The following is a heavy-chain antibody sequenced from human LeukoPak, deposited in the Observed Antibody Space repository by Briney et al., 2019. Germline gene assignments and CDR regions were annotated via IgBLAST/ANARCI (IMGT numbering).Heavy chain of an antibody. D-gene: IGHD6-19*01. V-gene: IGHV1-24*01. J-gene: IGHJ4*02. CDR1: GYTLTELS. Sequence: ASVKVSCKVSGYTLTELSMHWVRQAPGKGLEWMGGFDPEDGETIYAQKFQGRVTMTEDTSTDTAYMELSSLRSEDTAVYYCATDPIAVAGTLFDYWGQGTLVTVSS. CDR2: FDPEDGET. CDR3: ATDPIAVAGTLFDY.